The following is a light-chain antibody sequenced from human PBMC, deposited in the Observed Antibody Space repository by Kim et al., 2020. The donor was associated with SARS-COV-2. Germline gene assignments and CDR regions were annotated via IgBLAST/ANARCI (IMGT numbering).Light chain of an antibody. CDR3: QQYGSSSWT. Sequence: PPRERPALSCRASQSVSSSYLAWSQQKPGQAPRLLIYGASSRATGIPDRFSGSASGTDFTLTISRLEPEDFAVYYCQQYGSSSWTFGQGTKVDIK. CDR2: GAS. V-gene: IGKV3-20*01. CDR1: QSVSSSY. J-gene: IGKJ1*01.